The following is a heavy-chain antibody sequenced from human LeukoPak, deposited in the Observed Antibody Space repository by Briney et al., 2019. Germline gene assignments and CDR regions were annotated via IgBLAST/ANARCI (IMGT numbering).Heavy chain of an antibody. D-gene: IGHD2-2*01. CDR1: GYSFTSYW. CDR3: ARGAVVVVPAAISYYYYGMDV. Sequence: GESLKISCKGSGYSFTSYWIGWVRQAPGRGLEWMGWISAYNGNTNYAQKLQGRVTMTTDTSTSTAYMELRSLRSDDTAVCYCARGAVVVVPAAISYYYYGMDVWGQGTTVTVSS. V-gene: IGHV1-18*04. CDR2: ISAYNGNT. J-gene: IGHJ6*02.